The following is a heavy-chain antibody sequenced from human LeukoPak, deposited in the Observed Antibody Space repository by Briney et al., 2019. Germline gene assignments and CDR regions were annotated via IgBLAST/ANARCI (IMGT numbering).Heavy chain of an antibody. CDR2: IYYSGYT. J-gene: IGHJ5*02. Sequence: SETLSLTCTVSGGSISSYYWSWIRQPPGKGLEWIGYIYYSGYTNYNPSLKSRVTISVDTSKNQFSLKLSSVTAADTAVYYCARDMTSSGWYSSWFDPWDQGTLVTVSS. CDR1: GGSISSYY. V-gene: IGHV4-59*01. D-gene: IGHD6-19*01. CDR3: ARDMTSSGWYSSWFDP.